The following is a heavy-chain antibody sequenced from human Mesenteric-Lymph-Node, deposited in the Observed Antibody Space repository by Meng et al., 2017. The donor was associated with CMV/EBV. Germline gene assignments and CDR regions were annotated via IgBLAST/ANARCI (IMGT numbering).Heavy chain of an antibody. J-gene: IGHJ5*02. D-gene: IGHD3-10*01. CDR3: ARPHYYGSGSSPWFDP. V-gene: IGHV4-39*01. CDR1: GCSISSSSYY. CDR2: IYYSGST. Sequence: QLQLQESGPGLVKPSETLSLTGTFSGCSISSSSYYWGWIRQPPGKGLEWIGSIYYSGSTYYNPSLKSRVTISVDTSKNQFSLKLSSVTAADTAVYYCARPHYYGSGSSPWFDPWGQGTLVTVSS.